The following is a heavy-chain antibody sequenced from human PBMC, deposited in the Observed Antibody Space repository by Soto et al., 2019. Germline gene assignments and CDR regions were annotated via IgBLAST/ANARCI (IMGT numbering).Heavy chain of an antibody. CDR2: INSDGSST. CDR3: ARTPESNFGGGALFGY. J-gene: IGHJ4*02. Sequence: VQLVESGGGLVQPGGSLRLSCAASGFTFSSYWMHWVRQAPGKGLVWVSRINSDGSSTSYADSVKGRFTISRDNAKNTLYLQMNSLRAEDTAVFYCARTPESNFGGGALFGYWGQGTLVTVSS. D-gene: IGHD2-21*01. V-gene: IGHV3-74*01. CDR1: GFTFSSYW.